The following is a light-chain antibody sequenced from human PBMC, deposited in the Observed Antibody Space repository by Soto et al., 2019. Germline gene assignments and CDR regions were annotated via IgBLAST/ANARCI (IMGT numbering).Light chain of an antibody. CDR3: CSYAGSNIVVV. J-gene: IGLJ2*01. CDR1: STDVGSYEL. CDR2: EVN. V-gene: IGLV2-23*02. Sequence: QSALTQPASVSGSPGQSITISCTGTSTDVGSYELVSWYQQHPGKAPKLIIYEVNKRSSGVSNRFSGSKSGNTASLTISGLQAEDEADYHCCSYAGSNIVVVFGGGTKLTVL.